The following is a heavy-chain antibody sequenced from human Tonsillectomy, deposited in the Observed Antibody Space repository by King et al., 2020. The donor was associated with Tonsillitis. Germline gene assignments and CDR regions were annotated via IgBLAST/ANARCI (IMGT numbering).Heavy chain of an antibody. CDR1: GFTFSSYS. CDR2: ISSSSGYI. CDR3: AREGGINGPPGDPYHGMDV. D-gene: IGHD2-15*01. J-gene: IGHJ6*02. Sequence: DVQLVESGGGLVKPGGSLRLSCAASGFTFSSYSMNWVRQAPGKGLEWVSSISSSSGYIHYADSVKGRFTISRDNAKNSLYLQMNSQRAEDTAVYYCAREGGINGPPGDPYHGMDVWGQGTTVTVSS. V-gene: IGHV3-21*06.